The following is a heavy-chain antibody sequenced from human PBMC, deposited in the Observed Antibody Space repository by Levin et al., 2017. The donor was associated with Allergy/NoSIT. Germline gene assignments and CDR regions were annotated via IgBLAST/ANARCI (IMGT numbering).Heavy chain of an antibody. V-gene: IGHV3-15*01. J-gene: IGHJ6*02. Sequence: GESLKISCAASGFTFTNAWMSWVRQAPGKGPEWIGRIKSKIDGGTTDYAAPVKGRFTISRDDSKTTLYLQMNSLKIEDTAVYYCTTSPSNWNYGTAYYDYGMDVWGQGTTVTVSS. CDR3: TTSPSNWNYGTAYYDYGMDV. CDR2: IKSKIDGGTT. CDR1: GFTFTNAW. D-gene: IGHD1-7*01.